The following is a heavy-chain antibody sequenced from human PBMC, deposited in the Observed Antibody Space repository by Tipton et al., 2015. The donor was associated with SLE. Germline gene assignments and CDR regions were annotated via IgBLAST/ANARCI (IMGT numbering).Heavy chain of an antibody. D-gene: IGHD1-26*01. Sequence: TLSLTCTVSGGSISNYYWSWIRLPPGKGLECIGYIYYSGSGNYNPSLKSRVTMSIDTSKNQFSMKLSSVTAADTAVYYCARTVGSHRNYSFDYWGQGTLVTVSP. CDR3: ARTVGSHRNYSFDY. CDR1: GGSISNYY. CDR2: IYYSGSG. V-gene: IGHV4-59*01. J-gene: IGHJ4*02.